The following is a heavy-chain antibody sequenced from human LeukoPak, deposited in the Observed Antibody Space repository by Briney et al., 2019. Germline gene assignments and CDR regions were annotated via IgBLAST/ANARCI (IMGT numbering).Heavy chain of an antibody. CDR3: AKSPTMVRGVMSFDP. V-gene: IGHV4-39*01. D-gene: IGHD3-10*01. CDR2: IYYSGST. Sequence: SETLSLTCVVSGGSISSSSYYWGWIRQPPGKGLEWIGSIYYSGSTYYNPSLKSRVTISVDTSKNQFSLKLSSVTAADTAVYYCAKSPTMVRGVMSFDPWGQGTLVTVSS. CDR1: GGSISSSSYY. J-gene: IGHJ5*02.